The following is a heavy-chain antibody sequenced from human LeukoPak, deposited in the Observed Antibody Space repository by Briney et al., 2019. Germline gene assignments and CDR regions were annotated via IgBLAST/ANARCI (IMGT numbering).Heavy chain of an antibody. CDR1: GFAFRSYG. CDR3: VKDGGIIVAGKEGFDY. V-gene: IGHV3-30*02. Sequence: GGSLRLSCGASGFAFRSYGIHWVRQAPGKGLEWVAFIRFDGTEKYYADSVKGRFTVSRDNSKNMVYLEMNSLKPEDTAVYYCVKDGGIIVAGKEGFDYWGQGTLVTVSS. J-gene: IGHJ4*02. D-gene: IGHD6-19*01. CDR2: IRFDGTEK.